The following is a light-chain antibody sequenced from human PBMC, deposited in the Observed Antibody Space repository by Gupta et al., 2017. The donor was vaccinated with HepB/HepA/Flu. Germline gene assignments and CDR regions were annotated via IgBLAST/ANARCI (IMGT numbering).Light chain of an antibody. CDR1: QSVGDK. Sequence: EILMTQSPATLSVSPGERATLSCRASQSVGDKFAWYQQKPGQAPRLLIYGASTRATSIPARFSGSASGTEFTLTISVLHSEDFALYYCLQDNTWPRTFGQGTXVDI. V-gene: IGKV3-15*01. CDR3: LQDNTWPRT. J-gene: IGKJ1*01. CDR2: GAS.